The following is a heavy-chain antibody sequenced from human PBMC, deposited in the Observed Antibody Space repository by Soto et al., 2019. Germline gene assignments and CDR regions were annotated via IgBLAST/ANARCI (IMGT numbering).Heavy chain of an antibody. J-gene: IGHJ4*02. CDR2: ISAYNGNT. CDR1: GYTFTSYG. CDR3: AGYSSGWYYFDY. D-gene: IGHD6-19*01. Sequence: ASVRVSCKGSGYTFTSYGISCVRQAPGQGLEWMGWISAYNGNTNYAQKLQGRVTMTTDTSTSTAYMELRSLRSDDTAVYYCAGYSSGWYYFDYWGQGTLVTVSS. V-gene: IGHV1-18*01.